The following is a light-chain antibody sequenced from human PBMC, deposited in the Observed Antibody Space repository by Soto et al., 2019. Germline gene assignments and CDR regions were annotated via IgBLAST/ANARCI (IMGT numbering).Light chain of an antibody. Sequence: DIQMTQSPSTLSASIGDRVTITCRASQTISSWLAWYQQKPGKAPKLLIYKASTLKSGVPSRFSGSGSGTEFTLAISRLEPEDFAVYYCQQYGRSPWTFGQGTKVDIK. CDR1: QTISSW. V-gene: IGKV1-5*03. CDR2: KAS. CDR3: QQYGRSPWT. J-gene: IGKJ1*01.